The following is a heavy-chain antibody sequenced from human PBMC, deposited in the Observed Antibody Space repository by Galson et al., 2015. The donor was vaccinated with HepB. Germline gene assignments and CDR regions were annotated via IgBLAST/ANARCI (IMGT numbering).Heavy chain of an antibody. CDR1: GYSLRELS. CDR3: AFPPRDIGGWYRDAFDS. J-gene: IGHJ3*02. Sequence: SVKVSCKVSGYSLRELSMHWVRQAPGKGLEWMGGFDPEDAEAIYAQKFQGRVSMTEDTSTDTGYLELSSLRSEDTAVYYCAFPPRDIGGWYRDAFDSWGQGTMVTVSS. V-gene: IGHV1-24*01. CDR2: FDPEDAEA. D-gene: IGHD6-19*01.